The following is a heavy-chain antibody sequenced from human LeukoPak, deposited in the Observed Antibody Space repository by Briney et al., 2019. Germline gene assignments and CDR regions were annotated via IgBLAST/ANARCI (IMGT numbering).Heavy chain of an antibody. CDR2: IWYDGSNK. Sequence: PGGSLRSPGAASGFALSSYGLHWVGQAPGKGLEWVAVIWYDGSNKYYADSVKGRFTISRDNSKNTLYLQMNSLRAEDTAVYYCAREADSDYGNKWYLWFAPWGQGTLVTVSS. V-gene: IGHV3-33*01. CDR1: GFALSSYG. D-gene: IGHD4/OR15-4a*01. CDR3: AREADSDYGNKWYLWFAP. J-gene: IGHJ5*02.